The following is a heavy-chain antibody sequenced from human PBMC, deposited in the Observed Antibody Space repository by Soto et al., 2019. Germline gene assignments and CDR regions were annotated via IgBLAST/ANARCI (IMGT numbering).Heavy chain of an antibody. Sequence: GGSLRLCCAASGFTVSSNYMSWVRQAPGKGLEWVSVIYSGGSTYYADSVKGRFTISRDNSKNTLYLQMNSLRAEDTAVYYCVRVFREQRLSYYYYGMDVWGQGTTVTVSS. J-gene: IGHJ6*02. D-gene: IGHD6-25*01. CDR2: IYSGGST. CDR1: GFTVSSNY. CDR3: VRVFREQRLSYYYYGMDV. V-gene: IGHV3-53*01.